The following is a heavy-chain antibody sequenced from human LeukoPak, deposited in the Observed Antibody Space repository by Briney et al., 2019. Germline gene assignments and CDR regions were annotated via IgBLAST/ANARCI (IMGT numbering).Heavy chain of an antibody. V-gene: IGHV3-23*01. CDR2: ISDSGNT. CDR1: GFTLSSYA. Sequence: GGSLRLSCAASGFTLSSYAMSWVRQAPGKGLEWVSAISDSGNTYHADSVKGRFTISRDSSKNTLFLQMNSLRAEDTAVYYCAKCSRSGFTRNNWFDPWGQGTLVTVSS. J-gene: IGHJ5*02. D-gene: IGHD6-25*01. CDR3: AKCSRSGFTRNNWFDP.